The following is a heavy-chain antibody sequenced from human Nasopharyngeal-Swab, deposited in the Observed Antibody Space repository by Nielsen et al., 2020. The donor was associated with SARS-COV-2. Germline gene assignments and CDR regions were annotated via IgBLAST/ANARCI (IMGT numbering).Heavy chain of an antibody. D-gene: IGHD6-13*01. CDR2: IYYIGST. V-gene: IGHV4-59*01. J-gene: IGHJ6*03. Sequence: SETLSLTCTVSGGSISSDYWSWIRQPPGKGLEWIGYIYYIGSTNYNPSLNSRVTISVDTSKNQFFLKLSSVTAADTAVYYCARTAGYYYMDVWGKGTTVTVSS. CDR3: ARTAGYYYMDV. CDR1: GGSISSDY.